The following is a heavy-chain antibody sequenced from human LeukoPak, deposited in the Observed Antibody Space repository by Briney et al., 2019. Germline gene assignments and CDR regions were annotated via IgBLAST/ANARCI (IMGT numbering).Heavy chain of an antibody. J-gene: IGHJ4*02. D-gene: IGHD4-17*01. CDR3: ARVAGDYAEYYFDF. CDR1: GFTVRSNY. Sequence: GGSLRLSCAASGFTVRSNYMSWVRRAPGKGLEWVSVIHSGDTAYYADSVKGIFTISRDNSKNTLYLQMNNLRAEDTAVYYCARVAGDYAEYYFDFWGQGTLVTVSS. V-gene: IGHV3-66*01. CDR2: IHSGDTA.